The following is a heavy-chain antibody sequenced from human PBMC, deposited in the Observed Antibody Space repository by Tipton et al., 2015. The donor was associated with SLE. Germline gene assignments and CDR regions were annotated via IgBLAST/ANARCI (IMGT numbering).Heavy chain of an antibody. J-gene: IGHJ4*02. V-gene: IGHV3-30*04. CDR3: ARDRFSTGYYFDY. Sequence: SLRLSCAASGFTFSNYPMHWVRQAPGKGLEWVAVISYDGSNKYYADSVKGRFTISRDNSKNTLYLQMNSLRAEDTAIYYCARDRFSTGYYFDYWGQGTLVTVS. CDR2: ISYDGSNK. D-gene: IGHD1-14*01. CDR1: GFTFSNYP.